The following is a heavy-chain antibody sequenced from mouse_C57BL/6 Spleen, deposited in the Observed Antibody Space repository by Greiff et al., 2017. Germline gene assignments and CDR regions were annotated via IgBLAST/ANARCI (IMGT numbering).Heavy chain of an antibody. D-gene: IGHD2-5*01. V-gene: IGHV1-55*01. J-gene: IGHJ4*01. CDR3: ARRGDSNEFSYAMDY. CDR2: IYPGSGST. Sequence: QVQLQQPGAELVKPGASVKMSCKASGYTFTSYWITWVKQRPGQGLEWIGDIYPGSGSTNYNEKFKSKATLTVDTSSSTAYMQLSSLTSEDSAVYSVARRGDSNEFSYAMDYWGQGTSVTVSS. CDR1: GYTFTSYW.